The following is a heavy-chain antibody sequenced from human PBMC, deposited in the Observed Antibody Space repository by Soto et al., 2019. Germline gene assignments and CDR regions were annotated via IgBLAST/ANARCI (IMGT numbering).Heavy chain of an antibody. CDR2: ISGNNGAT. CDR3: ARDLKYFRVLGNWFDS. V-gene: IGHV1-18*04. Sequence: ASVKVSCKASGYTFAHYGISWVRQAPGQGLEWMGWISGNNGATNYAPKMQGRVTMTIDTSTDTAYMDLRSLTSDDTAVYSCARDLKYFRVLGNWFDSWGQGTLVTVSS. D-gene: IGHD2-2*01. J-gene: IGHJ5*01. CDR1: GYTFAHYG.